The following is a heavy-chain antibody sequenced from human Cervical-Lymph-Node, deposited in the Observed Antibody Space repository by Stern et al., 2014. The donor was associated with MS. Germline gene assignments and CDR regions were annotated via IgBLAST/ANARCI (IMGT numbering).Heavy chain of an antibody. CDR1: ESTFRDYG. Sequence: DQLVESGGGVVQPGTSLRLSCAASESTFRDYGMHWVRQAPGKGLEWVAVIYYDGSHRYYTDSVKGRFTISRDNSKNTLYLQMSGLRAEDTAVYYCASLIAVAGTWVDYWGQGTLVTVSS. CDR2: IYYDGSHR. V-gene: IGHV3-33*01. J-gene: IGHJ4*02. D-gene: IGHD6-19*01. CDR3: ASLIAVAGTWVDY.